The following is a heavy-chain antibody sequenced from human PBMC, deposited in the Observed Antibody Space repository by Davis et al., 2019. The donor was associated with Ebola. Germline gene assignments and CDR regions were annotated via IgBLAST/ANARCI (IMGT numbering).Heavy chain of an antibody. Sequence: PGGSLRLSCAASGFTFDDYAMHWVRQAPGKGLEWVSGISWNSGSIYYADSVKGRFTISRDNAKNSLYLQMNSLRAEDTAVYYCAKKTGTTVAIDYWGQGTLVTVSS. V-gene: IGHV3-9*01. J-gene: IGHJ4*02. CDR2: ISWNSGSI. D-gene: IGHD1-7*01. CDR3: AKKTGTTVAIDY. CDR1: GFTFDDYA.